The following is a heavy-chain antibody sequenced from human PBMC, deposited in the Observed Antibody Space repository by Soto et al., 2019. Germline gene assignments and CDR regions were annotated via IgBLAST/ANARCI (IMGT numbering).Heavy chain of an antibody. CDR1: GFTFSSYG. D-gene: IGHD6-13*01. CDR2: ISYDGRDK. Sequence: RLSCAASGFTFSSYGIHWVRQAPGKGLEWVAVISYDGRDKHCADSVKGRFTISRDNSKNTLFLQMNSLRAEDTAVYYCARDRDIAAGAYYFDCWGEGTLVTVSS. V-gene: IGHV3-30*03. CDR3: ARDRDIAAGAYYFDC. J-gene: IGHJ4*02.